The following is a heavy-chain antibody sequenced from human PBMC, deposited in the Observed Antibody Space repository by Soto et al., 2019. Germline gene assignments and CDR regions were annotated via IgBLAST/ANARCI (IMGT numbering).Heavy chain of an antibody. CDR2: INHSGST. D-gene: IGHD6-19*01. J-gene: IGHJ6*02. V-gene: IGHV4-34*01. Sequence: SETLSLTCAVYGGSFSGYYWSWIRQPPGKGLEWIGEINHSGSTNYNPSLKSRVTISVDTSKNQFSLKLSSVTAAETAVYYFARERAVAGTYYYYYYGMDVWGQGTTVTVSS. CDR1: GGSFSGYY. CDR3: ARERAVAGTYYYYYYGMDV.